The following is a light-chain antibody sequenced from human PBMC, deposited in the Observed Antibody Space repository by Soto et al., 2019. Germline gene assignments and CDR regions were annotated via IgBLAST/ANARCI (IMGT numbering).Light chain of an antibody. V-gene: IGLV3-25*03. J-gene: IGLJ1*01. CDR1: AMPEQY. CDR2: KNS. Sequence: SYELTQPPSVSVSPGQTARITCSGDAMPEQYGYWYQQKPGQAPRLVIYKNSERPSGVSDRFSGSKSGNTVSLTISGLQAEDEADYYCCSFTSSNTHVFGAGTKLTVL. CDR3: CSFTSSNTHV.